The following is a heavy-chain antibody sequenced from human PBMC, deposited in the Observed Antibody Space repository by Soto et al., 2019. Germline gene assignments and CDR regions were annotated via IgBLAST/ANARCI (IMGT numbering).Heavy chain of an antibody. CDR2: IKSNTDGGTT. Sequence: GGSLRLSCAASGFTFSDAWMNWVRQAPGKGLEWVGRIKSNTDGGTTDYAAPVKGRFSISRDDSENTLCLEMNSLKAEDTGAYYWTADRAEMPTMTIAYWGQGSLVTVSS. V-gene: IGHV3-15*07. CDR3: TADRAEMPTMTIAY. J-gene: IGHJ4*02. D-gene: IGHD2-2*01. CDR1: GFTFSDAW.